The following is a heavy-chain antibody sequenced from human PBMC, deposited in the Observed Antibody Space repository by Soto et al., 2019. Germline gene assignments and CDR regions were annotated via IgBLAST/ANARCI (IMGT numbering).Heavy chain of an antibody. CDR1: GFTFSSYG. Sequence: HPGGSLRLSCAASGFTFSSYGMHWVRQAPGKGLEWVAVISYDGSNKYYADSVKGRFTISRDNSKNTLYLQMNSLRAEDTAVYYCAKAGPGWYDLDYWGQGTLVTVSS. CDR2: ISYDGSNK. J-gene: IGHJ4*02. V-gene: IGHV3-30*18. CDR3: AKAGPGWYDLDY. D-gene: IGHD6-19*01.